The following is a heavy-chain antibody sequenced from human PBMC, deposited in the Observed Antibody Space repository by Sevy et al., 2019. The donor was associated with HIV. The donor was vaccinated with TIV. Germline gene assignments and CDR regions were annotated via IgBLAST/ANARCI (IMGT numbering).Heavy chain of an antibody. V-gene: IGHV3-30-3*01. CDR2: ISYDGSNK. CDR3: ARDQLITMIVVVPAGAFDI. Sequence: GGSLRLSCAASGFTFSSYAMHWVRQAPGKGLEWVAVISYDGSNKYYAGSVKGRFTISRDNSKNTVYLQMNGLRVEDTAVYYCARDQLITMIVVVPAGAFDIWGQGTMVTVSS. CDR1: GFTFSSYA. D-gene: IGHD3-22*01. J-gene: IGHJ3*02.